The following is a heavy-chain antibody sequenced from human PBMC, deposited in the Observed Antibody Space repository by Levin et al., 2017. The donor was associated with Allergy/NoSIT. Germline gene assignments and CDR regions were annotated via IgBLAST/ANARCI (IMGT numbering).Heavy chain of an antibody. CDR1: GFTLRTSG. D-gene: IGHD3-22*01. CDR3: AIGGSFLGGSYYDGQLDF. J-gene: IGHJ4*02. V-gene: IGHV3-30*03. CDR2: TSYAGSNN. Sequence: GGSLRLSCAVSGFTLRTSGMHWVRQAPGKGLEWVAVTSYAGSNNYYADSVKGRFTISRDNSKNTLSLQMNSLTAEDTAVEYCAIGGSFLGGSYYDGQLDFWGQGTLVTVSS.